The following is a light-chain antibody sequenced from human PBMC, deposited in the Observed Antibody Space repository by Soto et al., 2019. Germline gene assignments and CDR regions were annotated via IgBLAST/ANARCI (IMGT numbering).Light chain of an antibody. J-gene: IGKJ1*01. Sequence: IVLTQSPGTLSLSPGERATLSCRASQSVSNNYLAWYQQKPGQAPRLLIYDASSRASGVPDRFSGSGSGTDFTLTISRLEPEDFAVYYCQQYGRSPRTFGQGTKV. V-gene: IGKV3-20*01. CDR3: QQYGRSPRT. CDR2: DAS. CDR1: QSVSNNY.